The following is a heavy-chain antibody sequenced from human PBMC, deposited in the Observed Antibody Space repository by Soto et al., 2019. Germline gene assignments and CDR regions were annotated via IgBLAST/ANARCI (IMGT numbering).Heavy chain of an antibody. J-gene: IGHJ5*01. CDR1: GYTLTSYD. V-gene: IGHV1-8*01. CDR2: MNPNSGNT. D-gene: IGHD6-6*01. Sequence: ASVKVSCKASGYTLTSYDITWVRQATGQGREWMRCMNPNSGNTGYTQKFQGRVTMTRNTSISTAYMELSSLRTEDTAVYYLAMSAIAARRTRGIDSWGQGTRVTVPS. CDR3: AMSAIAARRTRGIDS.